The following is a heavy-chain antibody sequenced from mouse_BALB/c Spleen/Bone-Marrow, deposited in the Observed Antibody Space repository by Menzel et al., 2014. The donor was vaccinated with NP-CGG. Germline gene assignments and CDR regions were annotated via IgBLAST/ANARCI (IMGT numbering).Heavy chain of an antibody. V-gene: IGHV5-9-2*01. CDR3: ARHAYYDQTEVSFVY. CDR1: GFTFSNYG. Sequence: DVHLVESGGGLVKSGGSLKLSCAASGFTFSNYGMSWVRQTPEKRLEWVATISGGGSYTFYSDSVKGRFTISRDNAKNNLYLQLSSLRSEDTALYYCARHAYYDQTEVSFVYWGQGTLATVSA. CDR2: ISGGGSYT. J-gene: IGHJ3*01. D-gene: IGHD2-4*01.